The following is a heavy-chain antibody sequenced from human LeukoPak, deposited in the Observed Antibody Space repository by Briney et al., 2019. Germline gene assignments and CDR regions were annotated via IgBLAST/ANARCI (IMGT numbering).Heavy chain of an antibody. J-gene: IGHJ1*01. CDR3: ATTYYGDYGYFQH. CDR2: ISSSSSYT. Sequence: LSLTCTVSGGSISSSGYYMSWIRQAPGKGLEWVSYISSSSSYTNYADSVKGRFTISRDNAKNSLYLQMNSLRAEDTAVYYCATTYYGDYGYFQHWGQGTLVAVSS. CDR1: GGSISSSGYY. V-gene: IGHV3-11*06. D-gene: IGHD4-17*01.